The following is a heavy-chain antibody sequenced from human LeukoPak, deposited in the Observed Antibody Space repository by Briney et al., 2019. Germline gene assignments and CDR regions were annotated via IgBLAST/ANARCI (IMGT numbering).Heavy chain of an antibody. CDR3: AREVRIVVVPAAIPPYDAFDI. D-gene: IGHD2-2*02. V-gene: IGHV1-46*01. CDR2: INPSGGST. Sequence: GESLKISCKGSGYTFTSYYMHWVRQAPGQGLEWMGIINPSGGSTSYAQKFQGRVTMTRDMSTSTVYMELSSLRSEDTAVYYCAREVRIVVVPAAIPPYDAFDIWGQGTMVTVSS. CDR1: GYTFTSYY. J-gene: IGHJ3*02.